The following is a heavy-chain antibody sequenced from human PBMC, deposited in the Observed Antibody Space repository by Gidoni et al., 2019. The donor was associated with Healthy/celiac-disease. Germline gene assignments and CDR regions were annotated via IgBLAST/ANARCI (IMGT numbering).Heavy chain of an antibody. CDR2: ISSSSSYI. Sequence: EVQLVESGGGLVKPGGSLRLSCAASGFTFSSYSMNWVRQAPGKGLEWVSSISSSSSYIYDADSVKGRFTISRDNAKNSLYLQMNSLRAEDTAVYYCARDQPDNCGGDCYSWGWFDPWGQGTLVTVSS. J-gene: IGHJ5*02. CDR3: ARDQPDNCGGDCYSWGWFDP. CDR1: GFTFSSYS. D-gene: IGHD2-21*02. V-gene: IGHV3-21*01.